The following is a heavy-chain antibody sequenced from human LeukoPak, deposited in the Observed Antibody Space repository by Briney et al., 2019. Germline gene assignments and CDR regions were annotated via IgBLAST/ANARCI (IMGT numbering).Heavy chain of an antibody. D-gene: IGHD3-10*01. CDR2: IYFTGST. J-gene: IGHJ4*02. CDR1: GGSISSGSYY. Sequence: SETLSLTCTVSGGSISSGSYYWGWIRQPPGKGLEWIGSIYFTGSTYYNPSLRSRVTISLDTSKNQFSLRLNSVTAADTAVFYCARDVSGLLFGQFDYWGQGILVTVSS. CDR3: ARDVSGLLFGQFDY. V-gene: IGHV4-39*07.